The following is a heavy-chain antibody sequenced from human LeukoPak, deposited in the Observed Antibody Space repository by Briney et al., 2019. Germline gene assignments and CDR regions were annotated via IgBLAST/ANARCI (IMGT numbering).Heavy chain of an antibody. CDR1: GFTFSSYA. J-gene: IGHJ4*02. V-gene: IGHV3-23*01. CDR3: ATLYVDIVATQWY. CDR2: ISGSGGST. Sequence: PGGSLRLSCAASGFTFSSYAMSWVRQAPVKGLEWVSAISGSGGSTYYADSVKGGFTISRDNSKNTLYLQMNSLRAEDTAVYYCATLYVDIVATQWYWGQGTLVTVSS. D-gene: IGHD5-12*01.